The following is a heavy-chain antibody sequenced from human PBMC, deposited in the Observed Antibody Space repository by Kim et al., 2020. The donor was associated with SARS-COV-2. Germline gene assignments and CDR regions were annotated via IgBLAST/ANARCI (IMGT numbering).Heavy chain of an antibody. CDR2: ISYDGSNK. D-gene: IGHD3-10*01. J-gene: IGHJ6*02. V-gene: IGHV3-30*18. Sequence: GGSLRLSCAASGFTFSSYGMHWVRQAPGKGLEWVAVISYDGSNKYYADSVKGRFTISRDNSKNTLYLQMNSLRAEDTAVYYCAKESQATEDITMVRGDIYYYYGMDVWGQGTTVTVSS. CDR1: GFTFSSYG. CDR3: AKESQATEDITMVRGDIYYYYGMDV.